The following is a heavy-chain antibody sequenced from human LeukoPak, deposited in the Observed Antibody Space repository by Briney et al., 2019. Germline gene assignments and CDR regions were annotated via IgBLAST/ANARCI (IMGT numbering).Heavy chain of an antibody. D-gene: IGHD6-13*01. CDR3: ANLKPSAGYTFHH. Sequence: GGSLRLSCAASGFTFSSYGMSWVRQAPGKGLEWVAAISGSGGSTYYADSVKGRFTISRDNSKNTLYLQMNSLRAEDTAGYYCANLKPSAGYTFHHWGQGTLVTVSS. V-gene: IGHV3-23*01. CDR1: GFTFSSYG. CDR2: ISGSGGST. J-gene: IGHJ1*01.